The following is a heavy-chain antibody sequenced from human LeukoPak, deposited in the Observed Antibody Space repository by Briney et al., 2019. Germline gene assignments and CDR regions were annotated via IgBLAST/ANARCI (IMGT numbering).Heavy chain of an antibody. D-gene: IGHD4-17*01. CDR1: GFTFSGSA. CDR3: SSGLSVLRSNNTPVDY. Sequence: GGSLRLSCAASGFTFSGSAMHWVRQASGKGLEWVGRIRSKANNYATTYAASVKGRFTISRDDSKSTAYLQMNSLKTGDTAVYFCSSGLSVLRSNNTPVDYWGQGTLVTVSS. CDR2: IRSKANNYAT. V-gene: IGHV3-73*01. J-gene: IGHJ4*02.